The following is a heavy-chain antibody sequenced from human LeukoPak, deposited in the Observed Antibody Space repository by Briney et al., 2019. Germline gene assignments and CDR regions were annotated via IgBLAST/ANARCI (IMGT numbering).Heavy chain of an antibody. D-gene: IGHD6-19*01. V-gene: IGHV4-59*01. CDR2: IYYSGST. CDR3: ARDGFGSGWYPYFDY. CDR1: GGSISSYY. Sequence: SETLSLTCTVSGGSISSYYWSWIRQPPGKGLEWIGYIYYSGSTNYNPSLKSRVTISVDTSKNQFSLKLSSVTAADTAVYYCARDGFGSGWYPYFDYWGQGTLVTVSS. J-gene: IGHJ4*02.